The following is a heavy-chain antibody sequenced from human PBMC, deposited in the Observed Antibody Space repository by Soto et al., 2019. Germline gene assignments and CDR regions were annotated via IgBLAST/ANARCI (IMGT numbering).Heavy chain of an antibody. D-gene: IGHD1-26*01. J-gene: IGHJ3*02. V-gene: IGHV1-2*02. CDR2: INPNSGGT. Sequence: ASVKVSCKASGYTFTGYYMHWVRRAPGQGLEWMGWINPNSGGTNYAQKFQGRVTMTRDTSISTAYMELSRLRSDDTAVYYCAVGEWELLGGAFDIWGQGTMVTVSS. CDR1: GYTFTGYY. CDR3: AVGEWELLGGAFDI.